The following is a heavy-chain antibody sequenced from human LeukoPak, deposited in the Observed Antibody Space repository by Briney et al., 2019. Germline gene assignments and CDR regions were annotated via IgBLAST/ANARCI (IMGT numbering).Heavy chain of an antibody. V-gene: IGHV1-69*05. CDR2: IIPIFGTA. CDR3: ARGRVIMIVVVITIDAFDI. Sequence: SVKVSCKASGGTFSSYAISWVRQAPGQGLEWMGGIIPIFGTANYAQKFQGRVTITTDESTSTAYMELSSLRSEDTAEYYCARGRVIMIVVVITIDAFDIWGQGTMVTVSS. CDR1: GGTFSSYA. J-gene: IGHJ3*02. D-gene: IGHD3-22*01.